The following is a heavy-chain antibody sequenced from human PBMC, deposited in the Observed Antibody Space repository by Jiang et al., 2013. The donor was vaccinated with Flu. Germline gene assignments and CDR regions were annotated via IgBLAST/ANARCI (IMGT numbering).Heavy chain of an antibody. CDR2: ISSSSSYI. Sequence: VQLLESGGGLVKPGGSLRLSCAASGFTFSSYSMNWVRQAPGKGLEWVSSISSSSSYIYYADSVKGRFTISRDNAKNSLYLQMNSLRAEDTAVYYCARFGSSGYYYDYWGQGTLVTVSS. CDR1: GFTFSSYS. D-gene: IGHD3-22*01. J-gene: IGHJ4*02. V-gene: IGHV3-21*01. CDR3: ARFGSSGYYYDY.